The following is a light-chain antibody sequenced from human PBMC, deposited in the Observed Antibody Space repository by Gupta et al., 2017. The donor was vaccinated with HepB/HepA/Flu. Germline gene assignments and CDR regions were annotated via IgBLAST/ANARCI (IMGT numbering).Light chain of an antibody. Sequence: DIQMTQSPSSLAASVGDRVTITCRASQSITNYLNWYQQKPGKAPKVLIYAASNLQSGVPSRFSGSGFGTDFTLTISSLQPEDFATYYCQQRDNKPRTFGQGTKVEIK. CDR1: QSITNY. V-gene: IGKV1-39*01. J-gene: IGKJ1*01. CDR2: AAS. CDR3: QQRDNKPRT.